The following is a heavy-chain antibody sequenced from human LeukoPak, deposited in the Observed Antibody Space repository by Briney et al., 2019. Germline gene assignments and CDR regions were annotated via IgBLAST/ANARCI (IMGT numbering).Heavy chain of an antibody. J-gene: IGHJ4*02. V-gene: IGHV3-53*04. CDR1: GFTVSSNY. CDR2: IYSGGST. CDR3: ARVQVAELNTYYDYVWGSYQTYYFDY. D-gene: IGHD3-16*01. Sequence: PGGSLRLSCAASGFTVSSNYMSWVRQAPGKGLEWVSVIYSGGSTYYADSVKGRFTISRHNSKNTLYLQMNSLRAENTAVYYCARVQVAELNTYYDYVWGSYQTYYFDYWGQGTLVTVSS.